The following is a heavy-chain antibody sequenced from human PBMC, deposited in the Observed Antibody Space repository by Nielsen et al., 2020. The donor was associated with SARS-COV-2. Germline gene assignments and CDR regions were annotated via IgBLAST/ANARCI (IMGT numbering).Heavy chain of an antibody. CDR2: INPNTGNP. CDR1: GYTFTNYG. D-gene: IGHD6-19*01. CDR3: AGYGGPVAGYYFDS. J-gene: IGHJ4*02. V-gene: IGHV7-4-1*02. Sequence: ASVKVSCKTSGYTFTNYGINWVRQAPGQGLEWMGWINPNTGNPSYAQDFTGRFVFSLDTSVSTAYLQISSLEAEDTAVYYCAGYGGPVAGYYFDSWGQGTLVTVSS.